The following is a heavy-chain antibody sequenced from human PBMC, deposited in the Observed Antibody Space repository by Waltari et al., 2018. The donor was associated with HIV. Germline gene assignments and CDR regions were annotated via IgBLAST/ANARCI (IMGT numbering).Heavy chain of an antibody. CDR3: ARLRVGATFEDALDI. J-gene: IGHJ3*02. V-gene: IGHV4-34*01. D-gene: IGHD1-26*01. CDR2: INHIGTA. CDR1: GGSFSGYY. Sequence: QVQLRQWGAGLLKPSETLSRTCAVYGGSFSGYYWSWVRQPPGKGLEWLGEINHIGTANYNPSLKSRLTLSVDTSKNQFSLRLASVTAADTALYYCARLRVGATFEDALDIWAQGTMVTVSA.